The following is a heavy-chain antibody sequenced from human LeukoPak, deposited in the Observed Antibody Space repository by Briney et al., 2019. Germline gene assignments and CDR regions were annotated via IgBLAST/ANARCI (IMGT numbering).Heavy chain of an antibody. J-gene: IGHJ4*02. CDR3: ARRTTGYWTFDY. Sequence: PSETLSLTCTVSGDSVSSTIYYWGWIRQPPGKGLEWIGAIYHSGSTYYNPSLKSRLTISIDTSKNQFSLKLSSMTAADTAVYFCARRTTGYWTFDYWGQGTLVTVSS. V-gene: IGHV4-39*01. CDR2: IYHSGST. CDR1: GDSVSSTIYY. D-gene: IGHD3-9*01.